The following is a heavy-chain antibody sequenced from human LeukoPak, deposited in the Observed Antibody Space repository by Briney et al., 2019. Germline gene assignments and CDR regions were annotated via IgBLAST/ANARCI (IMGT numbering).Heavy chain of an antibody. Sequence: GGSLRLSCAASGFTFSSYWMHWVRQAPGKGLVWVSRINSDGSSTSYADSVKGRFTSSRDNAKNTLYLQMNSLRAEDTAVYYCARIGDFWSGFDYWGQGTLVTVSS. V-gene: IGHV3-74*01. D-gene: IGHD3-3*01. CDR1: GFTFSSYW. J-gene: IGHJ4*02. CDR3: ARIGDFWSGFDY. CDR2: INSDGSST.